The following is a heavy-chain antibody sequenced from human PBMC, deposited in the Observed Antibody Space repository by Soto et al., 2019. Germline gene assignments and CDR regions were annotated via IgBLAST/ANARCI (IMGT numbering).Heavy chain of an antibody. CDR2: ISGSGGST. CDR1: GFTFSSYA. CDR3: AKDQRLVRSAFDI. D-gene: IGHD3-10*01. Sequence: GGSLRLSCAASGFTFSSYAMSWVRQAPGKGLEWVSAISGSGGSTYYADSVKGRFTISRDNSKNTLYLQMNSLRAEDTAIYYCAKDQRLVRSAFDIWGQGTMVTVSS. J-gene: IGHJ3*02. V-gene: IGHV3-23*01.